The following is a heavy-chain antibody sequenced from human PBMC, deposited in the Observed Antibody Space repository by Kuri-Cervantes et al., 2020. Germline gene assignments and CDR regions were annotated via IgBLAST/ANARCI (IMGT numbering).Heavy chain of an antibody. V-gene: IGHV3-9*01. CDR1: GFTFDDYA. D-gene: IGHD3-3*01. Sequence: SLKISCAASGFTFDDYATHWVRQAPGKGLEWVSGISWNSGSIGYADSVKGRFTISRDNAKMSVDLQMNSLRVEDTAVYYCARDVGVAAFDSWGQGTLVTVSS. CDR3: ARDVGVAAFDS. CDR2: ISWNSGSI. J-gene: IGHJ4*02.